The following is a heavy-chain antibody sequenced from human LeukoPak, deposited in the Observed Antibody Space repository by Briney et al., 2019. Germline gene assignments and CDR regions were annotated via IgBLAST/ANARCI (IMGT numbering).Heavy chain of an antibody. J-gene: IGHJ4*02. V-gene: IGHV3-23*01. Sequence: LSGGSLRLSCAASGFTFSSYAMSWVRQAPGKGLEWVSAISGSGGSTYYADSVKGRFTISRDNSKNMLFLQMNSLRVEDTAVYYCAKDPPSGYCSGGTCNDSPFDSWGRGTLVTVSS. D-gene: IGHD2-15*01. CDR1: GFTFSSYA. CDR2: ISGSGGST. CDR3: AKDPPSGYCSGGTCNDSPFDS.